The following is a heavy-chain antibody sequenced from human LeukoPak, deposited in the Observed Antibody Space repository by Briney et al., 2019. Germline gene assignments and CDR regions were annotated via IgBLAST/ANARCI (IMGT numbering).Heavy chain of an antibody. D-gene: IGHD3-9*01. Sequence: GGSLRLSCEASGFTFNTYSMNWARQAPGKGLEWVSSITSSSSYIYYADSVKGRFTISRDNSKNTLYLQMNSLRAEDTAVYYCARVPRRRLRYFDWLLEGFDPWGQGTLVTVSS. CDR3: ARVPRRRLRYFDWLLEGFDP. CDR1: GFTFNTYS. CDR2: ITSSSSYI. V-gene: IGHV3-21*01. J-gene: IGHJ5*02.